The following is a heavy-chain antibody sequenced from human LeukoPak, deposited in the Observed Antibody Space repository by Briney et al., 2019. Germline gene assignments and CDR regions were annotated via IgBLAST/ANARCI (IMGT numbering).Heavy chain of an antibody. J-gene: IGHJ5*02. D-gene: IGHD5-18*01. CDR3: ARDKAHSYGRYFDP. CDR2: ISYGNT. V-gene: IGHV4-59*01. Sequence: SETLSLTCSVAGGSTSTYYWNWIRQTPGKGLEWIGHISYGNTDYNPSLKSRVTISVDTSKNQTSVTAADTAVYYCARDKAHSYGRYFDPWGQGALVIVSS. CDR1: GGSTSTYY.